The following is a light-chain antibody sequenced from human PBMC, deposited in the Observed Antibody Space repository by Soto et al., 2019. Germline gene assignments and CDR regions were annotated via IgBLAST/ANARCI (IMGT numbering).Light chain of an antibody. CDR1: RSDVGNYNY. J-gene: IGLJ1*01. V-gene: IGLV2-14*03. CDR3: CSYTSDHPRVYV. CDR2: DVG. Sequence: QSALTQPASVSGSPGQSITISCTGTRSDVGNYNYVSWYQHHPGKAPKLMIYDVGSRPSGVSNRFSGSKSGNTASLAIYGLQAEDEAEYYCCSYTSDHPRVYVFGTGTKVTVL.